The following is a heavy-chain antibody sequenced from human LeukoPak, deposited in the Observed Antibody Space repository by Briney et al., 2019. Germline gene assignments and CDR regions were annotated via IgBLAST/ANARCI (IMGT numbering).Heavy chain of an antibody. Sequence: PSETLSLTCTVSGGSIRSYYWSWIRQPPGKGMKWMGYFYYSGRTNYTPSLKSRVTISVDTSKNQFSLKLSSVTAADTAVYYCASHYGSGSYYYYYYMDVWGKGTTVTVSS. CDR1: GGSIRSYY. V-gene: IGHV4-59*01. CDR3: ASHYGSGSYYYYYYMDV. CDR2: FYYSGRT. D-gene: IGHD3-10*01. J-gene: IGHJ6*03.